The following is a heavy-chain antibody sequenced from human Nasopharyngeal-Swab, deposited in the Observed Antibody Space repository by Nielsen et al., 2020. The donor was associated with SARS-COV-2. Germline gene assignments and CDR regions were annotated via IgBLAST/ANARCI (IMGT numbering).Heavy chain of an antibody. D-gene: IGHD2-2*01. CDR3: ARDYCSSTSCYDY. Sequence: WIRPAQRKGLEWVSYISSSGSTRYYADSVKGRFTISRDNAKNSLYLQMNSLRAEDTAVYYCARDYCSSTSCYDYWGQGTLVTVSS. J-gene: IGHJ4*02. V-gene: IGHV3-48*03. CDR2: ISSSGSTR.